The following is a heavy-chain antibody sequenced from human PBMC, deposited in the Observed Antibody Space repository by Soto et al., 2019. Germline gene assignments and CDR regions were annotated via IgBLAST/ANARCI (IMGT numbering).Heavy chain of an antibody. CDR3: ARGSKGVLTGYYDAFDI. CDR1: GGSISSYY. D-gene: IGHD3-9*01. CDR2: IYYSGST. J-gene: IGHJ3*02. Sequence: SETLSLTCTVSGGSISSYYWSWIRQPPGKGLEWIGYIYYSGSTNYNPSLKSRVTISVDTSKNQFSLKLSSVTAADTAVYYCARGSKGVLTGYYDAFDIWGQGTMVTVSS. V-gene: IGHV4-59*01.